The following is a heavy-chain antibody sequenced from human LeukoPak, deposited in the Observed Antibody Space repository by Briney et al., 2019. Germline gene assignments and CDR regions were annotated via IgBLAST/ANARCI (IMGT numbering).Heavy chain of an antibody. CDR1: GFSLRTSGVA. CDR2: IYWDDEK. V-gene: IGHV2-5*02. CDR3: AQWGGDYFDY. Sequence: SGPTLMNHTPTLTLTCTFSGFSLRTSGVAVGWIRQPPGTALEWLPLIYWDDEKRYSPSLKSSHTITNDTSKSRGVLTMTNMDPVDTATYYCAQWGGDYFDYWGQGTLVTVSS. D-gene: IGHD3-10*01. J-gene: IGHJ4*02.